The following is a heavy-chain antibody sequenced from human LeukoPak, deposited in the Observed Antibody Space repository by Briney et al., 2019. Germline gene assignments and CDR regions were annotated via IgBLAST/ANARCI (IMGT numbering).Heavy chain of an antibody. D-gene: IGHD1-1*01. CDR1: GGSISSSYYY. V-gene: IGHV4-39*01. CDR2: IYYSGST. Sequence: PSETLSLTCTVSGGSISSSYYYWGWIRQPPGKGLEWIGTIYYSGSTYYNPSLKSRVIISVDTSKNQFSLKLSSVTAPDTAVYYCARHEDRNWYFDHWGQGTLVTVSS. CDR3: ARHEDRNWYFDH. J-gene: IGHJ4*02.